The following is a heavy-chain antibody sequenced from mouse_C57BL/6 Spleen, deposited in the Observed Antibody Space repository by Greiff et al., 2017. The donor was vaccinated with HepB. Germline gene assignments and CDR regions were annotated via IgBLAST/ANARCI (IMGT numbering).Heavy chain of an antibody. CDR2: IRNKANGYTT. J-gene: IGHJ4*01. V-gene: IGHV7-3*01. CDR1: GFTFTDYY. CDR3: ARSSNFPRAMDY. Sequence: EVQLVESGGGLVQPGGSLSFSCAASGFTFTDYYMSWVRQPPGKALEWLGFIRNKANGYTTEYSASVKGRFTISRDNSQSILYLQMNALRAEDSATYYCARSSNFPRAMDYWGQGTSVTVSS. D-gene: IGHD4-1*02.